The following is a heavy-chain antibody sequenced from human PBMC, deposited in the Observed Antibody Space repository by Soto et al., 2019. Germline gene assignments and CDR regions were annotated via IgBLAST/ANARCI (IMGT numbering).Heavy chain of an antibody. V-gene: IGHV3-64*01. J-gene: IGHJ6*02. D-gene: IGHD3-10*01. CDR1: GFTFSSYA. Sequence: EVQLVESVGGLVQPGGSLRLSCAASGFTFSSYAMHWVRQAPGKGLEYFSAISTNGGSTYYANSVKGRFTISRDNSKSPLYRQMGSLRVEDMAVYYCARVGFWYGSGIYGYGIDVWGQGTTVTVSS. CDR2: ISTNGGST. CDR3: ARVGFWYGSGIYGYGIDV.